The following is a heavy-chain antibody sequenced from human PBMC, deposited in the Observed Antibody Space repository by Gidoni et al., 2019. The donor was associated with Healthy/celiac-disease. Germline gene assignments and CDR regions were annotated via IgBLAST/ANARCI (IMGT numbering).Heavy chain of an antibody. CDR1: GYTFTSYA. J-gene: IGHJ4*02. V-gene: IGHV1-3*01. D-gene: IGHD5-12*01. CDR3: ARDLDGYTGFDY. CDR2: INAGNGNT. Sequence: QVQLVQSGAEVKKPGASVKVSCKASGYTFTSYAMHWVRQAPGQRLEWMGWINAGNGNTKYSQKFQGRVTITRDTSASTAYMELSSLRSEDTAVYYCARDLDGYTGFDYWGQGTLVTVSS.